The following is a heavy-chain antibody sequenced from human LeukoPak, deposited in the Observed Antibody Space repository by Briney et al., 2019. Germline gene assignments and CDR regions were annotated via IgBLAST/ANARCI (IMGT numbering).Heavy chain of an antibody. V-gene: IGHV3-30*18. D-gene: IGHD4-17*01. J-gene: IGHJ4*02. CDR1: GFTFSSYG. Sequence: GGSLRLSCAASGFTFSSYGMHWVRQAPGKGLEWVAVISYDGSNKYYADSVKGRFTISRDNSKNTLYLQMNSLRAEDTAVYYCAKGTQPWNDYGDYFYYWGQGTLVTVSS. CDR3: AKGTQPWNDYGDYFYY. CDR2: ISYDGSNK.